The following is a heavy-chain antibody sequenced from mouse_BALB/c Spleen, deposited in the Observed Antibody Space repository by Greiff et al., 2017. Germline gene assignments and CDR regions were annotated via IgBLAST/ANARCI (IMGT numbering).Heavy chain of an antibody. V-gene: IGHV1-4*01. D-gene: IGHD1-1*01. CDR2: INPSSGYT. CDR1: GYTFTSYT. CDR3: ARGYGSSYVDFAY. J-gene: IGHJ3*01. Sequence: QVQLKQSGAELARPGASVKMSCKASGYTFTSYTMHWVKQRPGQGLEWIGYINPSSGYTNYNQKFKDKATLTADKSSSTAYMQLSILTSEDSAVYYCARGYGSSYVDFAYWGQGTLVTVSA.